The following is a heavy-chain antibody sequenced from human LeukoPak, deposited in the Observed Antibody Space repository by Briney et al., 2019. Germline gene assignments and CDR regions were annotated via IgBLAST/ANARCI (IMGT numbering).Heavy chain of an antibody. Sequence: GGSLRLSCAASGFTFSDYYMNWIRQAPGRGLEWISYISSSGGNINYADSVQGRFTISRDNAKKSLYLQMSSLRAEDTAVYYCARDRSEDDSSGYIHRDFDYWGQGTLVIVSS. CDR2: ISSSGGNI. J-gene: IGHJ4*02. CDR3: ARDRSEDDSSGYIHRDFDY. CDR1: GFTFSDYY. V-gene: IGHV3-11*04. D-gene: IGHD3-22*01.